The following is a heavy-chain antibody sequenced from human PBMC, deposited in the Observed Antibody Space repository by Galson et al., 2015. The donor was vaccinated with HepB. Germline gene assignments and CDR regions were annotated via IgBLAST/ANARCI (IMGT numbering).Heavy chain of an antibody. CDR3: ARGAPLSSGSYPFDN. J-gene: IGHJ4*02. Sequence: CAISGDSVSSNNAAWNWIRQSPSRGLEWLGRTYYRSKWYNDYAVSVRGRITLNPDTSKNQFSLHLNSVTPEDTAVYYCARGAPLSSGSYPFDNWGQGTLVTVSS. V-gene: IGHV6-1*01. CDR1: GDSVSSNNAA. CDR2: TYYRSKWYN. D-gene: IGHD1-26*01.